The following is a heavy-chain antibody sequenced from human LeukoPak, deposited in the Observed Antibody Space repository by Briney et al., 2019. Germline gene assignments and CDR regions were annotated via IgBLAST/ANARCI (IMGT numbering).Heavy chain of an antibody. D-gene: IGHD5-18*01. CDR1: GGTFSSYA. V-gene: IGHV1-69*05. CDR3: ARDPGGYSYGYGLYYMDV. J-gene: IGHJ6*03. CDR2: IIPIFGTA. Sequence: SEKVSCKASGGTFSSYAISWVRQAPGQGLEWMGGIIPIFGTANYAQMFQGRVTITTDESTSTAYMGLSSLRSEDTAVYYCARDPGGYSYGYGLYYMDVWGKGTTVTVSS.